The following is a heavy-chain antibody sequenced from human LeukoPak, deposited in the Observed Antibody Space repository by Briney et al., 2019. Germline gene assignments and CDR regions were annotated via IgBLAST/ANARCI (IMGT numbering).Heavy chain of an antibody. CDR3: ARDPGGPGRSWYLDI. V-gene: IGHV3-11*06. Sequence: GGSLRLSCAASGFTFSDYYMSWIRQAPGKGLDWVSYISSSSSYTNYADSVKGRFTISRDNAKNSLYLQMNRQRAEDTAMYYCARDPGGPGRSWYLDIWGQGTMVTVSS. J-gene: IGHJ3*02. CDR1: GFTFSDYY. CDR2: ISSSSSYT. D-gene: IGHD6-13*01.